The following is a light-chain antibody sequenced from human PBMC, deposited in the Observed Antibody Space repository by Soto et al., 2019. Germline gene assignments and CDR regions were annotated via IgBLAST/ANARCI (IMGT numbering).Light chain of an antibody. Sequence: EIVMTQSPATLSVSPGERVTLSCRASESLSTYLAWYQQKPGQAPRLLIYGASTKATGIPARFSGRGSATDFTLTISSLQSEDVAVYYCQSYNDWPFTFGQGTKLEI. CDR2: GAS. CDR3: QSYNDWPFT. CDR1: ESLSTY. V-gene: IGKV3-15*01. J-gene: IGKJ2*01.